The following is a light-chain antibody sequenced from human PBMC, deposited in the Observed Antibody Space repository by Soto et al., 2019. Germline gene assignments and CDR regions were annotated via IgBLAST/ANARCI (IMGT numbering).Light chain of an antibody. CDR1: QSISSY. CDR3: QQSYSTPIT. J-gene: IGKJ3*01. Sequence: DIQMTQSPSTLSASVVERVTITCRASQSISSYLNWYQQKPGKAPKLLIYAASSLQSGVPSRFSGSGSGTDFTLTISSLQPEDFATYYCQQSYSTPITFGPGTKVDI. V-gene: IGKV1-39*01. CDR2: AAS.